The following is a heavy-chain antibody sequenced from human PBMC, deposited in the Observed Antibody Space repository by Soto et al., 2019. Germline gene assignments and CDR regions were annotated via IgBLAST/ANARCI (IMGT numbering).Heavy chain of an antibody. CDR3: ARGMTPPGAPAWYYFDS. J-gene: IGHJ4*02. CDR2: FSLSGTT. V-gene: IGHV4-4*07. Sequence: QVQLQESGPGLMKPSETLSLTCSVSGASIAGSSYWSWIRQPAGKGLAWIGRFSLSGTTNYSPSLRSRVTMSADVSKTQFSLRLTSVTAADTALYYCARGMTPPGAPAWYYFDSWGQGTLVTVSS. D-gene: IGHD2-8*02. CDR1: GASIAGSSY.